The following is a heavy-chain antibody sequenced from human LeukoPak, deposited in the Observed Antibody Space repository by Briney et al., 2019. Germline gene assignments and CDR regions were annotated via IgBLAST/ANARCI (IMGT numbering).Heavy chain of an antibody. CDR3: AREGGTAKGHGMDV. Sequence: GGSLRLSCAASGFTFSSYAMHWVRQAPGKGLEWVAVISYDGSNKYYADSVKGRFTISRDNSKNTLYLQMNSLRAEDTAVYYCAREGGTAKGHGMDVWGQGTTVTVSS. CDR1: GFTFSSYA. V-gene: IGHV3-30-3*01. J-gene: IGHJ6*02. D-gene: IGHD2-15*01. CDR2: ISYDGSNK.